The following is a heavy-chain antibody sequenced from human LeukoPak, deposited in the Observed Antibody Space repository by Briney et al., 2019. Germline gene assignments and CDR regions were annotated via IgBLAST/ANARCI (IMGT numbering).Heavy chain of an antibody. Sequence: SETLSLTCTVSGYSISSGYYWGWIRQPPGKGLEWIGSIYHSGSTYYNPSLKSRVTISVDTSKNQFSLKLSSVTAADTAVYYCAREGAAAGDNWSDPWGQGTLVTVSS. CDR3: AREGAAAGDNWSDP. J-gene: IGHJ5*02. D-gene: IGHD6-13*01. CDR2: IYHSGST. CDR1: GYSISSGYY. V-gene: IGHV4-38-2*02.